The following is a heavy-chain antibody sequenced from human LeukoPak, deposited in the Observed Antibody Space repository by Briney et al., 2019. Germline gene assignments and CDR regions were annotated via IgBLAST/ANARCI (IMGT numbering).Heavy chain of an antibody. CDR2: ISYDGNNK. CDR3: ARGFWSGRYYVDV. CDR1: GFTFSSYP. V-gene: IGHV3-30*01. D-gene: IGHD3-3*01. J-gene: IGHJ6*03. Sequence: GGSLRLSCSASGFTFSSYPLHWVRQAPGKGLEWVAVISYDGNNKYNADSVKGRFTTARDNSKNTVDLQINSLRVEDTAVYYCARGFWSGRYYVDVWGKGTTVTVS.